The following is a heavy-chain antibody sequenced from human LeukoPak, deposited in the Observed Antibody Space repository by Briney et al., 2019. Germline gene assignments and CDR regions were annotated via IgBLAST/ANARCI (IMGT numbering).Heavy chain of an antibody. V-gene: IGHV4-34*01. Sequence: SETLSLTCGVYGGSFSGYDWSWVRQPPGKGLEWIGETNDGGDTNYNPSLKSRVTMSVDTSKNHFSLTVRSVTAADTAVYYCARGLGWKVATMGLFFMDVWGEGTTVTVSS. D-gene: IGHD5-24*01. CDR2: TNDGGDT. CDR3: ARGLGWKVATMGLFFMDV. CDR1: GGSFSGYD. J-gene: IGHJ6*03.